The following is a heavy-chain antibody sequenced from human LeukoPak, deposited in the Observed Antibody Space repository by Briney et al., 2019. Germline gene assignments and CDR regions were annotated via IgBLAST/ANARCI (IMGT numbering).Heavy chain of an antibody. CDR2: VNPNSGGT. Sequence: ASVKVSCKASGYTFTGYYMHWVRQAPGQGLQWMGWVNPNSGGTNYAQKFQGRVTMTRDTSISTAYMELSRLTSDDTAVYYCARGTGEGYSYGRYFFDYWGQGTLVTVSS. J-gene: IGHJ4*02. D-gene: IGHD5-18*01. V-gene: IGHV1-2*02. CDR1: GYTFTGYY. CDR3: ARGTGEGYSYGRYFFDY.